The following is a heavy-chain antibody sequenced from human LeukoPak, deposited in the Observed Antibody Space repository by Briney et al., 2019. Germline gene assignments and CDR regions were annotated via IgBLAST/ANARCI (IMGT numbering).Heavy chain of an antibody. CDR2: IISGGST. V-gene: IGHV3-66*01. Sequence: GGSLRLSCAASGFTVSSNYMSWVRQAPGKGLEWVSLIISGGSTFYVDSVKGRFTISRDNSKNTLYLQMNSLRAEDTAVYYCARDLNSWGQGTPVTVSS. CDR1: GFTVSSNY. CDR3: ARDLNS. J-gene: IGHJ4*02.